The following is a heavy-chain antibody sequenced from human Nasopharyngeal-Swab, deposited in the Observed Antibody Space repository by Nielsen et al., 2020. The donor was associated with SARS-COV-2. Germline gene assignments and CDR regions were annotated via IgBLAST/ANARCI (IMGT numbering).Heavy chain of an antibody. V-gene: IGHV1-18*01. CDR3: ARTRIAGQEYYFDY. J-gene: IGHJ4*02. D-gene: IGHD6-13*01. Sequence: ASVKVSCKASGYTFTSYGISWVRQAPGQGLEWMGWISSYNGNTNYAQKLQGRVTMTTDTSTSTAYMELRSLRSDDTAVYYCARTRIAGQEYYFDYWGQGTLVTVSS. CDR1: GYTFTSYG. CDR2: ISSYNGNT.